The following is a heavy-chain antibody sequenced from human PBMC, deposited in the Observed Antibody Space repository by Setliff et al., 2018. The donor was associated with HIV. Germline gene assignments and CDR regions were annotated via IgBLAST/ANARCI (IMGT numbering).Heavy chain of an antibody. CDR3: ARVSDTGVDPQTHRDY. CDR2: INTNTGNP. V-gene: IGHV7-4-1*02. J-gene: IGHJ4*02. Sequence: GASVKVSCKTSGYTFTNYALNWVRQAPGQGLEWMGWINTNTGNPTYAQGFTGRFVFPLDTSVSTAYLQISSLKAEDSAIYYCARVSDTGVDPQTHRDYWGQGTPVTVSS. CDR1: GYTFTNYA. D-gene: IGHD2-21*01.